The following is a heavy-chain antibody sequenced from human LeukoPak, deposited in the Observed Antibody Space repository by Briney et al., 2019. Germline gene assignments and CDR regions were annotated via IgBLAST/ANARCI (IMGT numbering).Heavy chain of an antibody. V-gene: IGHV3-11*04. CDR1: GFTFSDYY. CDR3: ARGRWYSAHYFDY. Sequence: PGGSLRLSCAASGFTFSDYYMSWIRQAPGKGLEWVSYISSSGSTIYYADSVKGRFTISRDNAKNSLYLQMSSLRAEDTAVYYCARGRWYSAHYFDYWGQGTLVTVPS. CDR2: ISSSGSTI. J-gene: IGHJ4*02. D-gene: IGHD6-13*01.